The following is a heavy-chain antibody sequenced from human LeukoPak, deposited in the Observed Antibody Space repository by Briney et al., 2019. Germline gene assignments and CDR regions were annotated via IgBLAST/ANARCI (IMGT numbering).Heavy chain of an antibody. J-gene: IGHJ4*02. CDR3: VGGDY. V-gene: IGHV3-21*01. CDR2: ISSSTLKI. Sequence: PGGSLRLSCAASGFTVSSNYMSWVRQAPGKGLEWVSAISSSTLKIYYADSVKGRFTISRDNTKNSLYLQMNSLRAEDTAVYYCVGGDYWGQGTLVTVSS. CDR1: GFTVSSNY.